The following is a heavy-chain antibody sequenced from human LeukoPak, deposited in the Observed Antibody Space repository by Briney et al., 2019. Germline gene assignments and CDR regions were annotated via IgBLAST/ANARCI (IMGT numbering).Heavy chain of an antibody. CDR2: ISGSTGRT. D-gene: IGHD3-16*01. J-gene: IGHJ6*02. CDR3: AKANCGSECFYIMDV. Sequence: GGSLRLSCAASGFTSSNFAMNWVRQAPGKGLECVSSISGSTGRTYYADSVKGRFTISRDDSKNTVYLEMNNLRAEDTALYFWAKANCGSECFYIMDVWGQGTMVTVSS. V-gene: IGHV3-23*01. CDR1: GFTSSNFA.